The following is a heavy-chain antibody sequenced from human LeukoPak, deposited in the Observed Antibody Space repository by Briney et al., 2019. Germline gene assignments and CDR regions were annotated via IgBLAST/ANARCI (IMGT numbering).Heavy chain of an antibody. J-gene: IGHJ3*02. Sequence: SETQSLTCTVSGGSISSGNYYWNWIRQPAGKGLEWIGRIYASGSSDYNPSLKSRVTISLDTSKNQFSLRLISVTAADTAVYYCARDMVRGRGDAFDIWGQGTMVTVSS. D-gene: IGHD3-10*01. CDR3: ARDMVRGRGDAFDI. CDR2: IYASGSS. V-gene: IGHV4-61*02. CDR1: GGSISSGNYY.